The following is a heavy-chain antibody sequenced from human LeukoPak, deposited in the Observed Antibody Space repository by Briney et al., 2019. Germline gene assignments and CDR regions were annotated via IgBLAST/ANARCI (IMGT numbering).Heavy chain of an antibody. CDR2: INAGNGNT. V-gene: IGHV1-3*01. Sequence: ASVTVSCKASGYTFTSYAMHWVRQAPGQRLEWMGWINAGNGNTKYSQKFQGRVTMTEDTSTDTAYMELSSLRSEDTAVYYCATDLSGVGIDYWGQGTLVTVSS. J-gene: IGHJ4*02. CDR1: GYTFTSYA. CDR3: ATDLSGVGIDY. D-gene: IGHD1-26*01.